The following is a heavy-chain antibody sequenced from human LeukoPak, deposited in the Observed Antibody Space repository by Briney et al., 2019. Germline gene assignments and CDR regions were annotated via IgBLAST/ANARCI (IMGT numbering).Heavy chain of an antibody. CDR1: GFTFSGPA. D-gene: IGHD3-10*01. CDR3: TRSAELLWFGEYLSN. CDR2: IRSKANSYAT. J-gene: IGHJ4*02. Sequence: PGGSLRLSCAPSGFTFSGPAMHWVRQASGKGLEWVGRIRSKANSYATAYAASVKGRFTISRDDSKNTAYLQMNSLKTEDTAVYYCTRSAELLWFGEYLSNWGQGTLVTVSS. V-gene: IGHV3-73*01.